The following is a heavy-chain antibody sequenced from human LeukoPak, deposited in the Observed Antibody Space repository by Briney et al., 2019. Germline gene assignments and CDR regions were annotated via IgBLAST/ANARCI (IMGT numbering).Heavy chain of an antibody. J-gene: IGHJ4*02. D-gene: IGHD3-10*01. CDR1: GFTFSSYS. Sequence: GGSLRLSCAASGFTFSSYSMNWVHQAPGKGLEWVSSISSSSSYIYYADSVKGRFTISRDNAKNSLYLQMNSLRAEDAAVYYCARGGSGSYYHLFDYWGQGTLVTVSS. CDR2: ISSSSSYI. V-gene: IGHV3-21*01. CDR3: ARGGSGSYYHLFDY.